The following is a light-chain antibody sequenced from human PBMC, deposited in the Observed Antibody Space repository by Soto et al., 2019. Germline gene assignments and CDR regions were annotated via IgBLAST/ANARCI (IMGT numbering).Light chain of an antibody. Sequence: VMTQSPLPLPVTPGEPASISCRSSQSLLYSNGYNYLDWYLQKPGQPPKLLIYWASTRESGVPDRFSGSGSGADFTLTISSLQAEDVAVYYCQQYYTTPPTFGQGTRLEIK. CDR1: QSLLYSNGYNY. CDR2: WAS. CDR3: QQYYTTPPT. V-gene: IGKV4-1*01. J-gene: IGKJ5*01.